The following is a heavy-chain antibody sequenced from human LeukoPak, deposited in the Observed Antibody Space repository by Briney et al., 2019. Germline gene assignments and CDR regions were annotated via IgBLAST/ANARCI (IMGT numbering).Heavy chain of an antibody. CDR2: IYSDGST. Sequence: GGSLRLSCAASGITVSSNYMSWVRQAPGKGLECVSVIYSDGSTYYADSVKGRFTISRDNSKNTLYLQMGSLRTEDVAVYYCARAGDYRLYYYYYMDVWGKGTTVTVSS. CDR1: GITVSSNY. J-gene: IGHJ6*03. CDR3: ARAGDYRLYYYYYMDV. V-gene: IGHV3-53*05. D-gene: IGHD4-17*01.